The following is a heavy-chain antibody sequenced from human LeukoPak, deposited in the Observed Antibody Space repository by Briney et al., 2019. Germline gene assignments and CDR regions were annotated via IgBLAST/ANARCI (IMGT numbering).Heavy chain of an antibody. J-gene: IGHJ3*02. D-gene: IGHD3-22*01. Sequence: GGSLRLSCAASGFTFSDYYMSWIRQAPGKGLEWVSYISSSGSTIYYADSVKGRFTISRDNAKNSLYLQMNSLRAEDTAVYYCARATYYYDSSGYYHSSYDAFDIWGQGTTVTVSS. CDR2: ISSSGSTI. CDR3: ARATYYYDSSGYYHSSYDAFDI. V-gene: IGHV3-11*01. CDR1: GFTFSDYY.